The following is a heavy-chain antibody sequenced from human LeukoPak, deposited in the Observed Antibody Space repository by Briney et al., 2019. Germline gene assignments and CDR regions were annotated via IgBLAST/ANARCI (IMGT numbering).Heavy chain of an antibody. CDR3: ARDSYDILTHYYNPKWFDP. CDR2: IIPIFGTA. D-gene: IGHD3-9*01. J-gene: IGHJ5*02. CDR1: GGTFSSYA. Sequence: SVKVSCKASGGTFSSYAISWVRQAPGQGLEWMGGIIPIFGTANYAQKFQGRVTITADESTSTAYMELSSLRSEDTAVYYCARDSYDILTHYYNPKWFDPWGQGTLVTVSS. V-gene: IGHV1-69*13.